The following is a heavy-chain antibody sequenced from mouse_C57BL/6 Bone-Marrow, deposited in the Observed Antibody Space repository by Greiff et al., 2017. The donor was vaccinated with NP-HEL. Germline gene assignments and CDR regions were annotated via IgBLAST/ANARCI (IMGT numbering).Heavy chain of an antibody. Sequence: VQLQQPGAELVKPGASVKLSCKASGYTFTSYWMHWVKQRPGQGLEWIGMIHPNSGSTNYNEKFKSKATLTVDKSSSTAYMQLSSLTSEDSAVYYCARGEELLQSWFAYWGQGTLVTVSA. D-gene: IGHD1-1*01. CDR2: IHPNSGST. V-gene: IGHV1-64*01. J-gene: IGHJ3*01. CDR1: GYTFTSYW. CDR3: ARGEELLQSWFAY.